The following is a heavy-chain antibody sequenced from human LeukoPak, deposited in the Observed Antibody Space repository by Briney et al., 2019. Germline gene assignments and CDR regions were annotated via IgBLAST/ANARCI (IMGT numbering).Heavy chain of an antibody. CDR2: IYSDGDT. D-gene: IGHD3-22*01. Sequence: GGSLRLSCAASGLTVSANCMSWVRQTPGQGLEWVSSIYSDGDTYYTNSVKGRFTISRDNSRNRVYLQMNTLTAEDTARYYCASGPFTRIVGSFDIWGPGTLVTVSS. CDR1: GLTVSANC. J-gene: IGHJ3*02. CDR3: ASGPFTRIVGSFDI. V-gene: IGHV3-53*01.